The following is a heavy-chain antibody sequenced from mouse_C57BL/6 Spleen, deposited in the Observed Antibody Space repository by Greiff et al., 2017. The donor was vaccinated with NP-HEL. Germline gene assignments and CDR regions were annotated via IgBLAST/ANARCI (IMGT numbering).Heavy chain of an antibody. Sequence: EVKLEESGGGLVQPGGSMKLSCVASGFTFSNYWMNWVRQSPEKGLEWVAQIRLKSDNYATHYAESVKGRFTISRDDSKSSVYLQMNNLRAEDTGIYYCTDESDYARAYWGQGTLVTVSA. D-gene: IGHD2-4*01. CDR1: GFTFSNYW. CDR3: TDESDYARAY. J-gene: IGHJ3*01. CDR2: IRLKSDNYAT. V-gene: IGHV6-3*01.